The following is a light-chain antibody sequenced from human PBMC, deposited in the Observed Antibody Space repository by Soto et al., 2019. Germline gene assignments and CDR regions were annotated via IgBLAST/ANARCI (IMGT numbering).Light chain of an antibody. Sequence: DIQMTPSPSTLSGSVGDRVTITCLASQTISSWLAWYQQKPGKAPKLLIYKASSLESGVPSRFSGSGSGTDFTLTINRLQPDDFATYYYQHYNSFPWTFGQGTKVDI. J-gene: IGKJ1*01. V-gene: IGKV1-5*03. CDR1: QTISSW. CDR2: KAS. CDR3: QHYNSFPWT.